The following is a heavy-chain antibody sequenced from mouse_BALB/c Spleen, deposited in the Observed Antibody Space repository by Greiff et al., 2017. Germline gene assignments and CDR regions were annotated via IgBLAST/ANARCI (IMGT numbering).Heavy chain of an antibody. Sequence: EVQLQQSGAELVKPGASVKLSCTASGFNIKDTYMHWVKQRPEQGLEWIGRIDPANGNTKYDPKFQGKATITADTSSNTAYLQLSSLTSEDTAVYYCASYPYGNYDAMDDWGQGTSVTVSS. CDR2: IDPANGNT. CDR3: ASYPYGNYDAMDD. V-gene: IGHV14-3*02. J-gene: IGHJ4*01. CDR1: GFNIKDTY. D-gene: IGHD2-1*01.